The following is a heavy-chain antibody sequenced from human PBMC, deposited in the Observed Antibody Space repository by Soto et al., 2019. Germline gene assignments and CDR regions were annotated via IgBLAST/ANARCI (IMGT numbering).Heavy chain of an antibody. CDR1: GGSISSGDYY. D-gene: IGHD3-10*01. CDR2: IYYSGIT. J-gene: IGHJ4*02. Sequence: SETLSLTCTVSGGSISSGDYYWSWIRQHPGKGLEWIGCIYYSGITYYNPPLKSRVIISKEASKNQFSLNLRSVTAADTAVYYCARTPAERSGNYYFDYWGQGTLVTVSS. CDR3: ARTPAERSGNYYFDY. V-gene: IGHV4-31*03.